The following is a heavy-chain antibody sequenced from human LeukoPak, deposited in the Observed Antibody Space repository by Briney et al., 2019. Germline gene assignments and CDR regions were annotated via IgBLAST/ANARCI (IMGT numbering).Heavy chain of an antibody. D-gene: IGHD3-22*01. J-gene: IGHJ4*02. CDR1: GYTFTGYY. CDR3: AENYYDSSGYYFDH. CDR2: INPNSGGT. Sequence: ASVKVSCKASGYTFTGYYMHWVRQAPGQGLEWMGWINPNSGGTNYAQKFQGRVTMTRDTSISTAYMELSRLRSDDTAVYYCAENYYDSSGYYFDHWGQGTLVTVSS. V-gene: IGHV1-2*02.